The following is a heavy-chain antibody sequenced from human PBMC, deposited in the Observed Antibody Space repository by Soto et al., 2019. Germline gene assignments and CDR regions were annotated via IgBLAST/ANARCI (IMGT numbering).Heavy chain of an antibody. V-gene: IGHV4-4*02. J-gene: IGHJ4*02. Sequence: PSETLSLTCAVSGGSISSSNWWSLVRQPPGKGLEWIGEIYHSGSTNYNPSLKSRVTISVDKSKNQFSLKLSSVTAADTAAYYCARDSSGWYYFDYWGQGTLVTVSS. D-gene: IGHD6-19*01. CDR1: GGSISSSNW. CDR2: IYHSGST. CDR3: ARDSSGWYYFDY.